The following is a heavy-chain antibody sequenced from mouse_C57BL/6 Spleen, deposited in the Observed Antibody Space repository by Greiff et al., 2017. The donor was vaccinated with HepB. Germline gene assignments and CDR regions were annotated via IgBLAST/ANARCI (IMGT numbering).Heavy chain of an antibody. V-gene: IGHV1-81*01. J-gene: IGHJ3*01. CDR1: GYTFTSYG. D-gene: IGHD3-2*02. Sequence: QVQLQQSGAELARPGASVKLSCKASGYTFTSYGISWVKQSTGQGLEWIGEIYPRSGNTYYNEKFKGKATLTADKSSSTAYMELRNLTSEDSAVYVCARSDSSGDAWFADWGQGALVAVSA. CDR2: IYPRSGNT. CDR3: ARSDSSGDAWFAD.